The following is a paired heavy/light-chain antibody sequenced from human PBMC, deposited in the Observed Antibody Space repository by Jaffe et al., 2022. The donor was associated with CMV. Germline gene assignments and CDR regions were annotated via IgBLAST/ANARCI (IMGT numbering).Heavy chain of an antibody. V-gene: IGHV3-48*03. D-gene: IGHD3-10*01. CDR2: ISSSGIII. CDR1: GFTFSTYE. J-gene: IGHJ4*02. CDR3: ARSGYYYGSGTPDY. Sequence: EVQLVESGGGLIQPGGSLRLSCAASGFTFSTYEMNWVRQAPGKGLEWVSHISSSGIIIYYADSVKGRFTISRDNAKNSLYLQMSSLRADDTAVYYCARSGYYYGSGTPDYWGQGTLVTVSS.
Light chain of an antibody. V-gene: IGLV3-10*01. CDR2: EDI. Sequence: SYELTQPPSVSVSPGQTARITCSGDGLPKKYAYWYQQKSGQAPVLVIYEDIKRPSGIPERFSGSSSGTMATLTISGAQVEDEADYYCFSTDITGDHRKVFGTGTKVTVL. CDR1: GLPKKY. J-gene: IGLJ1*01. CDR3: FSTDITGDHRKV.